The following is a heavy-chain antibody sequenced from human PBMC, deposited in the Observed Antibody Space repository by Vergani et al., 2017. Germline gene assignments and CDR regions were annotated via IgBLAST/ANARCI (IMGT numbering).Heavy chain of an antibody. CDR1: GFTFSSYA. CDR2: ISGSGGNT. D-gene: IGHD3-9*01. V-gene: IGHV3-23*01. CDR3: TTPTKCELRYYFDY. J-gene: IGHJ4*02. Sequence: EVQLLESGGNLIQPGGSLRLSCGASGFTFSSYAMTWVRLAPGKGLQWVSAISGSGGNTFYTDSVKGRFTISRDNSKDTLYLQMNSLRVEDTAIYYCTTPTKCELRYYFDYWCQGSLVTVSS.